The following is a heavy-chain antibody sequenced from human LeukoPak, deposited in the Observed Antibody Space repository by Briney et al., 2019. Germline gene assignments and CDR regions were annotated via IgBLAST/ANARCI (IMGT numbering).Heavy chain of an antibody. CDR3: ARDIGHDVVPAAGYVGNWFDL. V-gene: IGHV4-34*01. CDR2: INHSGST. J-gene: IGHJ5*02. D-gene: IGHD2-2*01. CDR1: GGSFSGYY. Sequence: SETLSLTCAVYGGSFSGYYWSWIRQPPGKGLEWIGEINHSGSTNYNPSLKSRVTISVDTSKNQFSLKLSSVTAADTAVYYCARDIGHDVVPAAGYVGNWFDLWGQGTLVTVSS.